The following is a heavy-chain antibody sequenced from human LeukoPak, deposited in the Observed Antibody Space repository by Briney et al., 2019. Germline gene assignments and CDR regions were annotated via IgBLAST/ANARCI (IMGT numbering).Heavy chain of an antibody. V-gene: IGHV3-23*01. Sequence: GGSLRLSCAASGFTFNNYAMNWVRQAPGKGLEWVSSISGGGETTYYADSAKGRFTIPRDNSQNTLYLQMNSPRAEDTAVYYCARDYADYVGYFFFDYWGQGTLVTVSS. D-gene: IGHD4-17*01. CDR1: GFTFNNYA. CDR2: ISGGGETT. J-gene: IGHJ4*02. CDR3: ARDYADYVGYFFFDY.